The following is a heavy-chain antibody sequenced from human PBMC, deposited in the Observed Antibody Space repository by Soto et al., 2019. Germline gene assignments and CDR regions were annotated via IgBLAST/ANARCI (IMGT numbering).Heavy chain of an antibody. CDR2: IYYSGST. D-gene: IGHD2-15*01. Sequence: QVQLQESGPGLVKPSETLSLTCTVSGGSISSYYWSWIRQPPGKGLEWIGYIYYSGSTNYNPSLKSRVTISVATSTNQFSLKLSSVTAADTAVYDCARRDGGSLDYWGQGTLVTVSS. CDR1: GGSISSYY. CDR3: ARRDGGSLDY. J-gene: IGHJ4*02. V-gene: IGHV4-59*08.